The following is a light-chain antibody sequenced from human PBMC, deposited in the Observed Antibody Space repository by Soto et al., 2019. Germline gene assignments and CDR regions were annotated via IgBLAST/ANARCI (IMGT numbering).Light chain of an antibody. Sequence: DIQMTQSPSSVSASVGDRVTITCRASQGISSSLAWYQQEPGKAPKLLIYATSSLQSGVPSRFSGSGSGTDFTLTISSLQPEDFATYYCQPANNFPWTFGQGTKVDIK. CDR3: QPANNFPWT. CDR2: ATS. CDR1: QGISSS. V-gene: IGKV1-12*01. J-gene: IGKJ1*01.